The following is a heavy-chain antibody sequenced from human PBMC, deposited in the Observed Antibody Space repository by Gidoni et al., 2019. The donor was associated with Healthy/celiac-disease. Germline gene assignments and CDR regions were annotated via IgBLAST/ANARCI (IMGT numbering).Heavy chain of an antibody. D-gene: IGHD3-3*01. CDR3: AKPPWGMVFNSYYYRDV. V-gene: IGHV3-30*18. CDR1: GFTFSSYG. CDR2: RSYDGSNK. J-gene: IGHJ6*03. Sequence: QVKLVESGGGVVQPGRSVRLSCADSGFTFSSYGLHWVRQAPGQGLEWVAVRSYDGSNKYSADSVKGRFTISRDNSKNTLYLQMNILRAEDTAVYYCAKPPWGMVFNSYYYRDVWGKGTTVTVSS.